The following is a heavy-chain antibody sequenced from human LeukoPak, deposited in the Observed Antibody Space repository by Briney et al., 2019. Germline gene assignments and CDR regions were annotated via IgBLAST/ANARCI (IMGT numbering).Heavy chain of an antibody. CDR3: AKAPGCGRSTNCSDY. Sequence: GGSLRLSCAASGFTFSSYAMSWVRQAPGKGLEWVSAISGSGGSTYYADSVKGRFTISRDNSKNTLYLQMNSLRAEDTAVYYCAKAPGCGRSTNCSDYWGQGTLVTVSS. CDR2: ISGSGGST. CDR1: GFTFSSYA. D-gene: IGHD2-2*01. V-gene: IGHV3-23*01. J-gene: IGHJ4*02.